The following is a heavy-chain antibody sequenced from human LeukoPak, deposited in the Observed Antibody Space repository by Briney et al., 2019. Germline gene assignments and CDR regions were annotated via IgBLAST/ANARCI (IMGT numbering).Heavy chain of an antibody. CDR1: GGSFSSYA. CDR2: IIPIFGTA. V-gene: IGHV1-69*06. D-gene: IGHD1-14*01. Sequence: GSSVKVSCKASGGSFSSYAISWVRQAPGQGLEWMGGIIPIFGTANYAQKFQGRVTITADKSTSTAYMEVYSLRSEDTGVYYCARGSSDRIVWFDPWGQGALVTVSS. CDR3: ARGSSDRIVWFDP. J-gene: IGHJ5*02.